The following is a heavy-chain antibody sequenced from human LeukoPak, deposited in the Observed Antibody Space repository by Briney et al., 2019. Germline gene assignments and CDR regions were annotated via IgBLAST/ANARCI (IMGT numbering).Heavy chain of an antibody. V-gene: IGHV4-34*01. Sequence: SETLSLTCAVYGGSFSGYYWSWIRQPPGKGLEWIGEINHSGSTNYNPSLKSRVTISVDTFKNQFSLKLSSVTAADTAVYYCARHSSSWRFDYWGQGTLVTVSS. CDR2: INHSGST. D-gene: IGHD6-13*01. CDR1: GGSFSGYY. CDR3: ARHSSSWRFDY. J-gene: IGHJ4*02.